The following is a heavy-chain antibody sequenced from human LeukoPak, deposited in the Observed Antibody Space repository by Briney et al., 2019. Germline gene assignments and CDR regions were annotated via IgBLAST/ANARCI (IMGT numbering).Heavy chain of an antibody. Sequence: SETLSLTCTVSGGSISSYYWSWIRQPPGKGLEWIGYIYYSGSTNYNPSLKSRATISVDTSKNQFSLKLSSVTAADTAVYYCARHSSDYDFWSGYPYYFDYWGQGTLVTVSS. V-gene: IGHV4-59*08. CDR1: GGSISSYY. D-gene: IGHD3-3*01. CDR3: ARHSSDYDFWSGYPYYFDY. J-gene: IGHJ4*02. CDR2: IYYSGST.